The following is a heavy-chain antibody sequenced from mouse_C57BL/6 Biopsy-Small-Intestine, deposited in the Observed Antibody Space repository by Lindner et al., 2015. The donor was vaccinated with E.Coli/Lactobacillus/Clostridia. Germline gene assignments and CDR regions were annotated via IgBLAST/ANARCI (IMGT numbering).Heavy chain of an antibody. CDR2: IWTGGGT. Sequence: VQLQESGPGLVAPSQSLSITCTVSGFSLTSYAISWVRQPPGKGLEWLGVIWTGGGTNYNSALKSRLSISRDNSKSQVFLKMNSLQTDDTARYYCARIGGDHGYPYYFDYWGQGTTLTVSS. CDR3: ARIGGDHGYPYYFDY. D-gene: IGHD2-14*01. CDR1: GFSLTSYA. V-gene: IGHV2-9-1*01. J-gene: IGHJ2*01.